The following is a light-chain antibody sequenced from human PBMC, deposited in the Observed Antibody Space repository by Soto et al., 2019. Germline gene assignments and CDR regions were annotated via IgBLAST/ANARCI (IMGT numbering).Light chain of an antibody. CDR2: DVS. CDR1: RSDIGGYKY. J-gene: IGLJ2*01. CDR3: SPYTINSTVT. Sequence: QSALTEPACVSRSPGQSITISCTETRSDIGGYKYVSWYQHHPGKAPKLMIFDVSNRPSGVSNRFSGSKSGNTASLTISGLQGEDEADYYCSPYTINSTVTFGGGTKLTVL. V-gene: IGLV2-14*03.